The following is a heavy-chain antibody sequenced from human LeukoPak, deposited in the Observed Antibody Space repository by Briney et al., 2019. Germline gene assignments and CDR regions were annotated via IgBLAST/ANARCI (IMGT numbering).Heavy chain of an antibody. Sequence: GGSLRLSCAASGFTFSSYWMSWVRQAPGKGLEWVANIKQDGSEKYYVDSVKGRFTISRDNAKNSPYLQMNSLRAEDTAVYYCARDHDLYYYDSSGYFDYWGQGTLVTVSS. CDR2: IKQDGSEK. D-gene: IGHD3-22*01. CDR1: GFTFSSYW. CDR3: ARDHDLYYYDSSGYFDY. V-gene: IGHV3-7*01. J-gene: IGHJ4*02.